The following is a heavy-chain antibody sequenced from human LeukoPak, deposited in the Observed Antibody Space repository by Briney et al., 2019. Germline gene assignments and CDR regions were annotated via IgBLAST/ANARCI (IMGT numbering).Heavy chain of an antibody. Sequence: GGSLRLSCAASGFTFSSFGMHWVRQAPGKGLEWVAVISYHGSNKYYADSVKGRFTISRDNSKNTLYLQMNSLRAEDTAVYYCAKGSLDKYYYDSSGFVFDPWGQGTLVTVSS. V-gene: IGHV3-30*18. CDR1: GFTFSSFG. D-gene: IGHD3-22*01. J-gene: IGHJ5*02. CDR2: ISYHGSNK. CDR3: AKGSLDKYYYDSSGFVFDP.